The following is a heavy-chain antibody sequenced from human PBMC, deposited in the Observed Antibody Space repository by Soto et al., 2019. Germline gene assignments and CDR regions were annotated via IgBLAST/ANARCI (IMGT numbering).Heavy chain of an antibody. V-gene: IGHV1-69*01. D-gene: IGHD3-3*01. CDR1: GGTFSSYA. J-gene: IGHJ6*02. CDR2: IIPIFGTA. Sequence: QVQLVQSGAEVKKPGSSVKVSCKASGGTFSSYAISWVRQAPGQGLEWMGGIIPIFGTANYAQKFQGRVTITADESTSTAYMELSSLRSEDTAVYYCAIAIFGVVSIDYYGMDVWGQGTTVTVSS. CDR3: AIAIFGVVSIDYYGMDV.